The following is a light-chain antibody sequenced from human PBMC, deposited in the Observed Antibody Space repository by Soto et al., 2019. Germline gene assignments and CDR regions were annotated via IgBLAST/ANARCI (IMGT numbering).Light chain of an antibody. CDR2: EVS. V-gene: IGLV2-14*01. J-gene: IGLJ7*01. CDR1: SSDIGSYNR. Sequence: QSALTQPASVSGSPGQSITISCTGTSSDIGSYNRVSWYQQPPGTAPKLMIYEVSNRPSGVSNRFSGSKSGNTASLTISGLQAEDEATYYCSSYAGSDFLVFGGGTQLTVL. CDR3: SSYAGSDFLV.